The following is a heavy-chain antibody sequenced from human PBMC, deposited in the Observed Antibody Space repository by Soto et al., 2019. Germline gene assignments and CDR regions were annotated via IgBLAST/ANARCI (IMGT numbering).Heavy chain of an antibody. J-gene: IGHJ3*02. CDR3: AHTQAFHLWFGELLVAFDI. CDR1: GFSLSTSGVG. D-gene: IGHD3-10*01. CDR2: IYWNDDK. V-gene: IGHV2-5*01. Sequence: SGPTLVNPTQTLTLTCTFSGFSLSTSGVGVGWIRQPPGKALEWLALIYWNDDKRYSPSLKSRLTITKDTSKNQVVLTMTNMDPVDTATYYCAHTQAFHLWFGELLVAFDIWGQGTIVTVSS.